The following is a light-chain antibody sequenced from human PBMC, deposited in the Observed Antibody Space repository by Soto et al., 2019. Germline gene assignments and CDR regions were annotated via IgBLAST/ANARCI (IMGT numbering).Light chain of an antibody. CDR1: QSVSRR. V-gene: IGKV1-39*01. Sequence: TITCRASQSVSRRLAWYQKKPGKAPNLLLYAASSLQSGVPSRFSGSGSGTDLTLTISSLQTEDFANYYCQQTYSTPSITFGQGTRLEIK. J-gene: IGKJ5*01. CDR3: QQTYSTPSIT. CDR2: AAS.